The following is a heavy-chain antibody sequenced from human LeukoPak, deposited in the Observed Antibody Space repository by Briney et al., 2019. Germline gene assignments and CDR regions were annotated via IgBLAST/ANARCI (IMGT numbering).Heavy chain of an antibody. Sequence: SETLSLTCSVSGGSISSYYWSWIRQPAGKGLEWIGRIYTSGSTNNNPSLKSRVTMSVDTSKNQISLKLSSVTAADTAVYYCARDWAQHCSSTSCYGPFDYWGQGTLVTVSS. D-gene: IGHD2-2*01. V-gene: IGHV4-4*07. J-gene: IGHJ4*02. CDR2: IYTSGST. CDR1: GGSISSYY. CDR3: ARDWAQHCSSTSCYGPFDY.